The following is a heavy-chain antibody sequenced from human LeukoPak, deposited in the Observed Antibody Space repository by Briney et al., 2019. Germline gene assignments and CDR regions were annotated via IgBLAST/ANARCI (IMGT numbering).Heavy chain of an antibody. V-gene: IGHV3-21*01. CDR2: ISSSSSYI. D-gene: IGHD1-26*01. CDR3: ARDRQRELKPRLDY. J-gene: IGHJ4*02. CDR1: GFTFSSYS. Sequence: GGSLRLSCAASGFTFSSYSMNWVRQAPGKGLEWVSSISSSSSYIYYADSVKGRFTISRDNAKNSLYLQMNSLRAEDTAVYYCARDRQRELKPRLDYWGQGTLVTVSS.